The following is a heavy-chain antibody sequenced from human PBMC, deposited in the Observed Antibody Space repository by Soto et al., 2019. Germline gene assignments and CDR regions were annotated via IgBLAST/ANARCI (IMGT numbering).Heavy chain of an antibody. CDR3: AREMATISLGAFDI. Sequence: VGSLRLSCAASGFGFSSYWMHWVRQAPGKGLVWVSRTNNGGSATTYADSVRGRFTSFRDNAKNTLFLQMTSLGVEDTAVYYCAREMATISLGAFDIWGEGTMVTVSS. CDR2: TNNGGSAT. CDR1: GFGFSSYW. D-gene: IGHD5-12*01. J-gene: IGHJ3*02. V-gene: IGHV3-74*01.